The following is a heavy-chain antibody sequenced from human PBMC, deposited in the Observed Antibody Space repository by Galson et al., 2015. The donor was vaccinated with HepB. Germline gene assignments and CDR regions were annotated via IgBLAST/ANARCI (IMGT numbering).Heavy chain of an antibody. D-gene: IGHD5-18*01. CDR3: AREGGYTNYYYGMDV. V-gene: IGHV4-4*02. CDR2: IYPSGTTSGTT. Sequence: ETLSLTCAVSGGSISSRNRWSWVRQPPGKGLEWIGEIYPSGTTSGTTNYNPSLKSRITISIDKSKNQFFLKLSSVTAADTALYYCAREGGYTNYYYGMDVWGQGTTVIVSS. CDR1: GGSISSRNR. J-gene: IGHJ6*02.